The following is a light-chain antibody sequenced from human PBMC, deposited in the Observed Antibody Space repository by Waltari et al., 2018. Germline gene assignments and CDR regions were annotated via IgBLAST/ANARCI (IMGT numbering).Light chain of an antibody. Sequence: IVLTQSPGTLSLSPGDRATLSCGASQSVRSTSLAWYQQKPGQAPRLLIYGVSMRATDIPDRFSGSGSGTDFTLTISRLEPEDFAVYYCQHYGSSSVTFGGGTKVEIK. CDR2: GVS. J-gene: IGKJ4*01. V-gene: IGKV3-20*01. CDR3: QHYGSSSVT. CDR1: QSVRSTS.